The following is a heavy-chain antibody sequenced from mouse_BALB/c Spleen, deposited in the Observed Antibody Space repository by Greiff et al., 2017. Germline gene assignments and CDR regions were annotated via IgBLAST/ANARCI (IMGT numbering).Heavy chain of an antibody. Sequence: VQLQQSGAELVKPGDSVKLSCTASGFNIKDTYMHWVKQRPEQGLEWIGRIDPANGNTKYDPKFQGKATITADTSSNTAYLQLSSLTSEDTAVYYCARSGYYGSPWFAYWGQGTLVTVSA. D-gene: IGHD1-1*01. CDR1: GFNIKDTY. V-gene: IGHV14-3*02. J-gene: IGHJ3*01. CDR3: ARSGYYGSPWFAY. CDR2: IDPANGNT.